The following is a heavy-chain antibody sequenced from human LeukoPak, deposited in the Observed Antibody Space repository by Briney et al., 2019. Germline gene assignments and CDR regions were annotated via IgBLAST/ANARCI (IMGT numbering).Heavy chain of an antibody. J-gene: IGHJ4*02. CDR2: IKQDGSEK. V-gene: IGHV3-7*01. CDR3: ARRIEYSSSSRYFDY. Sequence: GGSLRLSCAASGFTFSSYWMSWVRQAPGKGLEWVANIKQDGSEKYYVDSVKGRFTISRDNAKNSLYLQMNSLRAEDTAVYYCARRIEYSSSSRYFDYWGQGTLVTVSS. CDR1: GFTFSSYW. D-gene: IGHD6-6*01.